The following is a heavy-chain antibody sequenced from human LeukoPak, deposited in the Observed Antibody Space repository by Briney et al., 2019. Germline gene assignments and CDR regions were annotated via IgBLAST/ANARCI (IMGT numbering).Heavy chain of an antibody. Sequence: KPGGSLRLSCAASGFTFSSYSMNWVRQAPGKGLEWVSSISSSSTYIYYADSVKGRFTISRDNAKNSLYLQMNSLRTEDTAVYYCARDWGIVVVLDYWGQGTPVTVSS. CDR1: GFTFSSYS. J-gene: IGHJ4*02. D-gene: IGHD2-2*01. CDR3: ARDWGIVVVLDY. CDR2: ISSSSTYI. V-gene: IGHV3-21*01.